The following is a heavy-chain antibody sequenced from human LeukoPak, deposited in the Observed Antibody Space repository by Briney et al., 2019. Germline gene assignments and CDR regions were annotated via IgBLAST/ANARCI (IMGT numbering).Heavy chain of an antibody. Sequence: SVKVSCKASGGTFISYAISWVRQAPGQGLEWMGGIIPIFGTANYAQKFQGRVTITADESTSTAYMEPSSLRSEDTAVYYCARLVVPAPYYYYYYMDVWGKGTTVTVSS. CDR1: GGTFISYA. V-gene: IGHV1-69*13. J-gene: IGHJ6*03. CDR3: ARLVVPAPYYYYYYMDV. CDR2: IIPIFGTA. D-gene: IGHD2-2*01.